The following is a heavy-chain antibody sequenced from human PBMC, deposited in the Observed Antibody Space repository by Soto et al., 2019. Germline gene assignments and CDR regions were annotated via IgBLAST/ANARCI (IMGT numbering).Heavy chain of an antibody. V-gene: IGHV3-30*18. D-gene: IGHD3-3*01. CDR2: ISYDGSNK. J-gene: IGHJ6*03. Sequence: QVQLVESGGGVVQPGRSLRLSCAASGFTFSSYGMHWVRQAPGKGLEWVAVISYDGSNKYYADSVKGRFTISRDNSKNTLYLQMISLRAEDTAVYYCAKGGITIFGVVIQYYYYYYMDVWGKGTTVTVSS. CDR1: GFTFSSYG. CDR3: AKGGITIFGVVIQYYYYYYMDV.